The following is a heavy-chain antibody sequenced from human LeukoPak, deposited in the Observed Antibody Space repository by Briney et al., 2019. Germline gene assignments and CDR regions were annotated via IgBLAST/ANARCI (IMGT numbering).Heavy chain of an antibody. D-gene: IGHD2-21*02. J-gene: IGHJ4*02. CDR1: GYNFGSYW. CDR2: IYPGDSDT. CDR3: ARLTYCGGDCSGQYYFDY. Sequence: GEPLKISCKGSGYNFGSYWISWVRQTPEKGLEWMGIIYPGDSDTRYSPSFQGQVTISADKSISTAYLQWSSLKASDTAMYYCARLTYCGGDCSGQYYFDYWGQGTLVTVSS. V-gene: IGHV5-51*01.